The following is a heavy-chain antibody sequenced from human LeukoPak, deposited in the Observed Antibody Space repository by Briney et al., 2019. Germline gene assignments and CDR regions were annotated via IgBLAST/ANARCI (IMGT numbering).Heavy chain of an antibody. CDR1: GFTFSAYA. J-gene: IGHJ5*02. Sequence: GGSLRLSCAASGFTFSAYAISWVRQAPGKGLEWVSAISGSGGITYYADSVKGRFTISRGNSKNTLYLQMNSLRAEDTAVYYCARTTEGLDPWGQGTLVTVSS. CDR2: ISGSGGIT. V-gene: IGHV3-23*01. D-gene: IGHD1/OR15-1a*01. CDR3: ARTTEGLDP.